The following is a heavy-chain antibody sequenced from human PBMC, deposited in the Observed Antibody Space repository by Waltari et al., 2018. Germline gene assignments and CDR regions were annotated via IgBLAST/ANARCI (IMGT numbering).Heavy chain of an antibody. CDR1: GGTFSSYA. V-gene: IGHV1-69*14. CDR2: ISTSVGTA. J-gene: IGHJ5*02. Sequence: QVQLVQSGAEVKKPGSSVKVSCKASGGTFSSYAISWVRQAPGQGLEWMGGISTSVGTAKSARKIKGRVTITADKTTRTAYMELSSRRSEDTAVYYCAREGGYYDSSGYYGPWGQGTLVTVSS. CDR3: AREGGYYDSSGYYGP. D-gene: IGHD3-22*01.